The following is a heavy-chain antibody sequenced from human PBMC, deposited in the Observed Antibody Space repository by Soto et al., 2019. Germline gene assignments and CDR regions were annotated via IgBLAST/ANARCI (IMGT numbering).Heavy chain of an antibody. CDR2: ISAAGDT. D-gene: IGHD3-10*01. J-gene: IGHJ6*02. V-gene: IGHV3-13*01. Sequence: GGSLRLSCVASGFTFSSYDMHWVRQATGKSLEWVSAISAAGDTYYPGSVKGRFTISRENVKNSLYLQMNSLRAEDTAVYYCGKDRVTTVRGQYYGMDVWGQGTTVTVSS. CDR3: GKDRVTTVRGQYYGMDV. CDR1: GFTFSSYD.